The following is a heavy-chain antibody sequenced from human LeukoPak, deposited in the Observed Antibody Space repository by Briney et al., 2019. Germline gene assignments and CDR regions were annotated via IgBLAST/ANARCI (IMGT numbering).Heavy chain of an antibody. CDR1: GYTFTSYW. D-gene: IGHD3-9*01. J-gene: IGHJ3*02. Sequence: GESLKISCKGSGYTFTSYWIGWVRQMPGKGLEWMGIIYPGDSDTRYSPSFQGQVIISADKSINTAYLQWSSLKASDTAMYYCARYRKNDMLSDAFDIWGQGTMVTVSS. V-gene: IGHV5-51*01. CDR2: IYPGDSDT. CDR3: ARYRKNDMLSDAFDI.